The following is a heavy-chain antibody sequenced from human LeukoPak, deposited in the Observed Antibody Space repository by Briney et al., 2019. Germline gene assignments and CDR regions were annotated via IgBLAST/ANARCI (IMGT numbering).Heavy chain of an antibody. CDR1: GFAFSSYE. V-gene: IGHV3-48*03. J-gene: IGHJ3*02. D-gene: IGHD4-17*01. CDR3: ARGSDYGVGAFDI. Sequence: PGGSLRLSCAASGFAFSSYEMNWVRQAPGKGLEWVSYISTSASTIYYGDSVKGRFTISRDNAKNSLFLQMNILRAEDTAVYYCARGSDYGVGAFDIWGQGTMVTVSS. CDR2: ISTSASTI.